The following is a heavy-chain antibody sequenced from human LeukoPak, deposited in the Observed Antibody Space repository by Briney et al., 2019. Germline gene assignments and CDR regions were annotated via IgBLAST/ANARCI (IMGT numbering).Heavy chain of an antibody. J-gene: IGHJ4*02. CDR3: ARYNPSGYDLDY. V-gene: IGHV4-38-2*02. CDR1: GYSISRGYY. Sequence: SETLSLTCTVSGYSISRGYYWGWIRQPPGKGLEWIGSIYHTGNTYSNPPFKSRVTISVDTSKNQSSLKLNSVTAADTAVYYCARYNPSGYDLDYWGQGSLVTVSS. D-gene: IGHD5-12*01. CDR2: IYHTGNT.